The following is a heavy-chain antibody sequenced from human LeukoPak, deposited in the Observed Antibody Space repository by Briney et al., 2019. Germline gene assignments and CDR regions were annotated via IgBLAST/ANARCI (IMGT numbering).Heavy chain of an antibody. CDR2: IYSGGST. J-gene: IGHJ4*02. CDR3: ARVKSGSYLDY. V-gene: IGHV3-53*01. Sequence: GGSLRLSCAASVFTFSSYSMSWVRQAPGKGLEWVSVIYSGGSTYYADSVKGRFTISRDNSKNTLYLQMNSLRAEDTAVYYCARVKSGSYLDYWGQGTLVTVSS. CDR1: VFTFSSYS. D-gene: IGHD1-26*01.